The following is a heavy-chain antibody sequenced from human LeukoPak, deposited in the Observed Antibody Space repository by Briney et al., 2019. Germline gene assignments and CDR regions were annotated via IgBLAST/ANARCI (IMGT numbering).Heavy chain of an antibody. Sequence: LETLSLTCAVSGGSISSYFWSWIRQPPGKGLDWIGYIYYSGSTNYNPSLKSRVTISVDTSKNQFSLKVRSVTAADTAVYYCARVKPRDYYYYGMDVWGQGTTVTVSS. CDR3: ARVKPRDYYYYGMDV. CDR1: GGSISSYF. V-gene: IGHV4-59*01. J-gene: IGHJ6*02. CDR2: IYYSGST.